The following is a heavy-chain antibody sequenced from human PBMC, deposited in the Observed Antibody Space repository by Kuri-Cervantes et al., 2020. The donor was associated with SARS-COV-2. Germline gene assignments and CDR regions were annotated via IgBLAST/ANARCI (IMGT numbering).Heavy chain of an antibody. J-gene: IGHJ6*03. Sequence: ASVKVSCKASGYTFTSYYMHWVRQAPGKGLEWMGGFDPEDGETIYAQKFQGRVTMTTDTSTSTAYMELRSLRSDDTAVYYCARLAVYYYYMDVWGKGTTVTVSS. V-gene: IGHV1-24*01. D-gene: IGHD6-19*01. CDR3: ARLAVYYYYMDV. CDR1: GYTFTSYY. CDR2: FDPEDGET.